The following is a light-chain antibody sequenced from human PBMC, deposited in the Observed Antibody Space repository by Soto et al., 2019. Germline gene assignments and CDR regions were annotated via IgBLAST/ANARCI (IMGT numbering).Light chain of an antibody. V-gene: IGKV3-11*01. CDR2: DAS. CDR3: EHRSIWPVS. CDR1: QSVNSY. Sequence: EIVLTQSPATLSLSPGERATLSCRASQSVNSYLAWYQQKPGLAPRLLIYDASSRATGTPARFSGSGSGTDFTRTISSLEPEDFAVYYCEHRSIWPVSFGQGTRLEIK. J-gene: IGKJ5*01.